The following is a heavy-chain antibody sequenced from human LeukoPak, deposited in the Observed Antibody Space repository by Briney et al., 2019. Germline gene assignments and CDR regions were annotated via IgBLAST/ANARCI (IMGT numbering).Heavy chain of an antibody. Sequence: SETLSLTCAVYGGSFSGYYWSWIRQHPGKGLEWIGYIYYSGSTYYNPSLKSRVTISVDTSKNQFSLKLSSVTAADTAVYYCARAIGVHFDYWGQGTLVTVSS. CDR3: ARAIGVHFDY. CDR1: GGSFSGYY. J-gene: IGHJ4*02. CDR2: IYYSGST. D-gene: IGHD3-10*01. V-gene: IGHV4-31*11.